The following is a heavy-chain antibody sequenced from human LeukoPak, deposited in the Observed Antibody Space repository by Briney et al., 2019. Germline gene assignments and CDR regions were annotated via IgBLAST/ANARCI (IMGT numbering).Heavy chain of an antibody. V-gene: IGHV5-10-1*01. CDR1: GYSFRSYW. D-gene: IGHD2-8*01. CDR3: ARLYPTYCTSGLWYWFDP. CDR2: IDPSDSYT. J-gene: IGHJ5*02. Sequence: GESSRISCKGSGYSFRSYWITWVRQMPGKGLEWVGRIDPSDSYTNYSPSFEGHVTISADKSISTAYLQWSSLKASDTAMYYCARLYPTYCTSGLWYWFDPWGQGTLVTVSS.